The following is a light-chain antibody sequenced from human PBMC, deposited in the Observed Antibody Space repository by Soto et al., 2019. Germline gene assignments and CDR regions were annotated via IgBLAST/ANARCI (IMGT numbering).Light chain of an antibody. V-gene: IGLV2-11*01. J-gene: IGLJ2*01. Sequence: QSVLTQPRSVSGSPKQSVTISCTGTSSDVVTYNYVSWFQQHPGKAPKLMISDVSKRPSGVPDRFSGSKSGNTASLTISGLQAEDEADYYCCSYAGSYILLFGGGTKLTVL. CDR1: SSDVVTYNY. CDR2: DVS. CDR3: CSYAGSYILL.